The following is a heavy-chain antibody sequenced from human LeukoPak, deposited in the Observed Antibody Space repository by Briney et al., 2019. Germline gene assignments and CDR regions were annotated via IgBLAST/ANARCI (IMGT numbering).Heavy chain of an antibody. CDR3: TRAITKSSSWSRWFDP. J-gene: IGHJ5*02. Sequence: GGSLRLSCAASGFTFSGSAMHWVRQASGKGLEWVGRIRSKANSYATAYAASVKGRFTISRDDSKNTAYLQMNSLKTKDTHVYYCTRAITKSSSWSRWFDPWGQGTLVTVSS. V-gene: IGHV3-73*01. D-gene: IGHD6-13*01. CDR1: GFTFSGSA. CDR2: IRSKANSYAT.